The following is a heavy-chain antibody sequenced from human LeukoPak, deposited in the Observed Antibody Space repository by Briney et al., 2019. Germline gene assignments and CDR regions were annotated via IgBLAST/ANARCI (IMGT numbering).Heavy chain of an antibody. CDR3: ARLGIAAAGTWWFDP. D-gene: IGHD6-13*01. CDR1: GDSVSSNSAA. CDR2: TYYRSKWYN. Sequence: SQTLSLTCAISGDSVSSNSAAWNWIRQSPSRGLEWLGGTYYRSKWYNDYAVSVKSRITINPDTSKNQFSLQLNSVTPEDTAVYYCARLGIAAAGTWWFDPWGQGTLVTVSS. J-gene: IGHJ5*02. V-gene: IGHV6-1*01.